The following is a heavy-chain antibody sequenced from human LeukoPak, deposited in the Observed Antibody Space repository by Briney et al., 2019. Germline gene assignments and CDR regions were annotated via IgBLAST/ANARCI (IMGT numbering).Heavy chain of an antibody. V-gene: IGHV3-48*02. Sequence: GGSLRLSCAASGFTFSSYSMNWVRQAPGKGLEWVSYISSSSSTIYYADSVKGRFTISRDNAKNSLYLQMNSLRDEDTAVYYCARAKYSGYDTLVDYWGQGTLVTVSS. CDR3: ARAKYSGYDTLVDY. CDR1: GFTFSSYS. D-gene: IGHD5-12*01. J-gene: IGHJ4*02. CDR2: ISSSSSTI.